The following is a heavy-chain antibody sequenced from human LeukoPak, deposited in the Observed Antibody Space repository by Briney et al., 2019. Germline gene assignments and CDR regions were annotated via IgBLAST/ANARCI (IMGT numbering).Heavy chain of an antibody. CDR3: ARDVSYDSSGYYN. Sequence: GASVKVSCKASGYTFTSYDINWVRPATGQGLEWMRWMNPNNGNTGYAQKFQGRVTITRNTSISTAYMELSSLRSEGTAVYYCARDVSYDSSGYYNWGQGTLVTVSS. D-gene: IGHD3-22*01. CDR2: MNPNNGNT. J-gene: IGHJ1*01. CDR1: GYTFTSYD. V-gene: IGHV1-8*03.